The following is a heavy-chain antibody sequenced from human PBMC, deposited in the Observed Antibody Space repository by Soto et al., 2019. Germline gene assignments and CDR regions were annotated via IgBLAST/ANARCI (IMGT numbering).Heavy chain of an antibody. CDR2: ISPDGGNK. V-gene: IGHV3-30-3*01. D-gene: IGHD1-1*01. J-gene: IGHJ4*02. CDR1: GFTFSSHA. Sequence: QVQLVESGGGVVQPGTSLRLSCAASGFTFSSHAIHWVRQAPGKGLEWLTFISPDGGNKDFADSVKGRFTISRDNSKNTVFVQMNSLRIEDTAVYYCASEGPYTWEGAGVDCWGQGTRVTVSS. CDR3: ASEGPYTWEGAGVDC.